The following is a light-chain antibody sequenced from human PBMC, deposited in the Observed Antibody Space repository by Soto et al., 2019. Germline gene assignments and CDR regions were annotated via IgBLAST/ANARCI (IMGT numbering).Light chain of an antibody. Sequence: DIQMTQSPSSLSASVGDRVIITCRASQGIGDDLGWYQQKPGKAPKRLIYAASSLQSGVPSRFSGSGSGTDFTLTISSLQPDDFASYYCLQHHTYPWTFRPGTKVEVK. CDR2: AAS. V-gene: IGKV1-17*01. CDR3: LQHHTYPWT. CDR1: QGIGDD. J-gene: IGKJ1*01.